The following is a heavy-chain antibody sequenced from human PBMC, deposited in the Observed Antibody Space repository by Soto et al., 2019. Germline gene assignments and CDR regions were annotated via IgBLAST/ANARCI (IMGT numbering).Heavy chain of an antibody. CDR1: GYTFTTYT. Sequence: QVQLVQSGAEVKKPGASVKISCKASGYTFTTYTMHWVRQAPGHGLEWMGWLNPGNGITKYSENFKGRVTISRDTSATTASMGLTSLTSEDTAVYYCARDIAGSYKALDYWGQGSLVSVSS. CDR2: LNPGNGIT. D-gene: IGHD3-10*01. V-gene: IGHV1-3*01. J-gene: IGHJ4*02. CDR3: ARDIAGSYKALDY.